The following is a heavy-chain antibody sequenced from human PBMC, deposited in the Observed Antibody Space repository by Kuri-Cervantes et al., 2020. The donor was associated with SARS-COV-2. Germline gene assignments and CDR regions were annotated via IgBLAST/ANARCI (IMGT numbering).Heavy chain of an antibody. J-gene: IGHJ6*03. Sequence: GGSLRLSCEVSGFLFSASAIHWVRQAPGKGLEWVSVIYSGGSTYYADSVKGRFTISRDNSENTLYLQMNSLRAEDTAVYYCARGVMGAVAGFLVPYYYYYMDVWGKGTTVTVSS. CDR1: GFLFSASA. D-gene: IGHD6-19*01. CDR2: IYSGGST. CDR3: ARGVMGAVAGFLVPYYYYYMDV. V-gene: IGHV3-53*05.